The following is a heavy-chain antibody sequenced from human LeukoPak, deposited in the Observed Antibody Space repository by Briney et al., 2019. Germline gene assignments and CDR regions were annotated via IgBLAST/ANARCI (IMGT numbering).Heavy chain of an antibody. CDR3: ARVGYAFDI. CDR1: GFIFTNYR. Sequence: PGGSLRLSCASSGFIFTNYRMSWVRQAPGKGPEWVANIKQDGSEKYYVDSVKGRFTISRDNAKNSLSLQMNSLRAEDTAVYYCARVGYAFDIWGHGTMVTVSS. J-gene: IGHJ3*02. V-gene: IGHV3-7*03. CDR2: IKQDGSEK.